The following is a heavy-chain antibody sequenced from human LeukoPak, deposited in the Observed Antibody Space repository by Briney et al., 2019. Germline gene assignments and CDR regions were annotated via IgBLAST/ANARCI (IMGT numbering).Heavy chain of an antibody. CDR1: GFTFDNYA. J-gene: IGHJ4*02. Sequence: GGSLRLSCVASGFTFDNYAMHWVRQAPGKGLEWVALVSHDGSNKYYADSVKGRFTISRDNSKNTLYLQMNSLRAEDTAVFYCARVWLSVTNRVGIDYWGQGTLVTVSS. V-gene: IGHV3-30-3*01. D-gene: IGHD1-14*01. CDR2: VSHDGSNK. CDR3: ARVWLSVTNRVGIDY.